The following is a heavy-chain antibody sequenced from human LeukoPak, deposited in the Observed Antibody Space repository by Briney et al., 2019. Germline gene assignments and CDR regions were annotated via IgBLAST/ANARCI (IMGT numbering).Heavy chain of an antibody. J-gene: IGHJ4*02. Sequence: GGSLRLSCAASGFTFSSYGMHWVRQAPGKGLEWVAVIWYDGSNKYYADSVKGRFTISRDNSKNTLYLQMNSLRAEDTAVYYCAKDYDFWSGYPGPVDYWGQGTLVTVSS. CDR3: AKDYDFWSGYPGPVDY. D-gene: IGHD3-3*01. CDR2: IWYDGSNK. CDR1: GFTFSSYG. V-gene: IGHV3-33*06.